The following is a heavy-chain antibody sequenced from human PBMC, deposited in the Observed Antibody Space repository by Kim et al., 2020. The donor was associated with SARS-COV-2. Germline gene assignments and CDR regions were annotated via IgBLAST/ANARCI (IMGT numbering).Heavy chain of an antibody. CDR2: ISGSGGST. V-gene: IGHV3-23*01. D-gene: IGHD2-15*01. CDR3: AKRGLGILLPEIRSEFDY. CDR1: GFTFSSYA. Sequence: GGSLRLSCAASGFTFSSYAMSWVRRAPGKGLEWVSAISGSGGSTYYADSVKGRFTISRDNSKNTLYLQMNSLRAEDTAVYYCAKRGLGILLPEIRSEFDYWGQGTLVTVSS. J-gene: IGHJ4*02.